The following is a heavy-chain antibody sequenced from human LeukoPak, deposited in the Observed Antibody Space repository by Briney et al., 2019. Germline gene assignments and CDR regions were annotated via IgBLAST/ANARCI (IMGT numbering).Heavy chain of an antibody. CDR2: IKQDGSEK. D-gene: IGHD4-17*01. CDR1: GFTFSSYW. J-gene: IGHJ4*02. V-gene: IGHV3-7*01. CDR3: ARVGVDDYGDYEYYFDY. Sequence: GSLRLSCAASGFTFSSYWMSWVRQAPGKGLEWVANIKQDGSEKYYVDSVKGRFTISRDNAKNSLYLQMNSLRAEDTAVYYCARVGVDDYGDYEYYFDYWGQGTLVTVSS.